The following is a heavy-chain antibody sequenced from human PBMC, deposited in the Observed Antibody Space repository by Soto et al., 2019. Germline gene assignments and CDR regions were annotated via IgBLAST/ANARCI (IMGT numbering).Heavy chain of an antibody. Sequence: QVQLQQWGAGLWKPSETLSLTCTVYGGSFSGYSWSWIRQPPGKGLEWIGEINQSGNANYNPSLKSRVTISVDTSMNQFSLKLSSVTAADTAVYYCARAHLQGFIVLAVVGHFDYWGQGALVTVSS. D-gene: IGHD2-15*01. CDR1: GGSFSGYS. CDR2: INQSGNA. J-gene: IGHJ4*02. CDR3: ARAHLQGFIVLAVVGHFDY. V-gene: IGHV4-34*01.